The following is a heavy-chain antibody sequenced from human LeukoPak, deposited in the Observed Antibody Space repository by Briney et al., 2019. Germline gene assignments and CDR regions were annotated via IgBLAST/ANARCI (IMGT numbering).Heavy chain of an antibody. CDR1: RFTSSSYA. CDR2: ISGSGGST. D-gene: IGHD3-22*01. CDR3: AKDPPNDSSGYYQFQH. Sequence: GGSLRLSCAASRFTSSSYAMSWVRQAPGKGLEWVSAISGSGGSTYYADSVKGRFTISRDNSKNTLYLQMNSLRAEDTAVYYCAKDPPNDSSGYYQFQHWGQGTLVTVSS. J-gene: IGHJ1*01. V-gene: IGHV3-23*01.